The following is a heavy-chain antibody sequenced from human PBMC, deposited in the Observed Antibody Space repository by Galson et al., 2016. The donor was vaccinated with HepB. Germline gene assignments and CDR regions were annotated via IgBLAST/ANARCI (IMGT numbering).Heavy chain of an antibody. CDR1: GFSFNSYA. CDR2: ITSGGTT. CDR3: AKRPYSYGLHYGMDV. Sequence: SLRLSCAASGFSFNSYAMSWVRQAPGQGLEWVSGITSGGTTYYADSVKGRFTLSRDNPKNILCLQMKSLRDEDTAVYYCAKRPYSYGLHYGMDVWGQGPTVTVSS. V-gene: IGHV3-23*01. D-gene: IGHD5-18*01. J-gene: IGHJ6*02.